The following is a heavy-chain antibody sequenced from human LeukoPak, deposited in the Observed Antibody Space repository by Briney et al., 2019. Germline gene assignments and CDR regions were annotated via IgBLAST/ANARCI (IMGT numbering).Heavy chain of an antibody. CDR1: GGSIISHY. Sequence: SETLSLTCTVSGGSIISHYWSWIRQPPGKGVEWIGYIYYSGSTNYNPSLKSRVTISVDTSKNQFSLKLSSVTAADTAVYYCARGRVGNWFDPWGQGTLVTVSS. CDR3: ARGRVGNWFDP. CDR2: IYYSGST. J-gene: IGHJ5*02. V-gene: IGHV4-59*11. D-gene: IGHD1-26*01.